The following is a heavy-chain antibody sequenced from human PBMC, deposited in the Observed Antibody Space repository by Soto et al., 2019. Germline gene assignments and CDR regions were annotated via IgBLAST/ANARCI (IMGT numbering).Heavy chain of an antibody. CDR1: GFTFSNSD. V-gene: IGHV1-58*01. D-gene: IGHD2-15*01. CDR3: SAGLYSGGRWCSFDI. J-gene: IGHJ3*02. Sequence: SVKVSCKAFGFTFSNSDVQWVRQARGQRLEWIGWIIVGNGRTNFAQELQGRLTISRDMSTNTAYMELSGLRSEDTAFYYCSAGLYSGGRWCSFDISAQGTMVTV. CDR2: IIVGNGRT.